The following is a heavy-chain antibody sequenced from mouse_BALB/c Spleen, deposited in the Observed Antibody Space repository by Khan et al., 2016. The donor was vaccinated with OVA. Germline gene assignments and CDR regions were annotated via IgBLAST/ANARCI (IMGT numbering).Heavy chain of an antibody. CDR2: MWSDGST. Sequence: VQLKESGPGLVAPSQSLSITCTISGFSLTNYGVHWVRQPPGKGLEWLVLMWSDGSTTYNSALKSRLTISKDNSKSQVFLKINSLQTDDTAMYFCARQPYYHYNVMDYWGQGTSVTVSS. D-gene: IGHD2-10*01. V-gene: IGHV2-6-1*01. J-gene: IGHJ4*01. CDR1: GFSLTNYG. CDR3: ARQPYYHYNVMDY.